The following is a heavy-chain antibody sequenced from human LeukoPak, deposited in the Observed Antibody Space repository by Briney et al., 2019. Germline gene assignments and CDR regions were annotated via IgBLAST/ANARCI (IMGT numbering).Heavy chain of an antibody. Sequence: SETLSLTCTVSGGSISNYYWNWIRQPPGMGLEWVGHISYSGGTKYNPSLQSRVTISIDTSKNQFSLNLSSVTAADTAVYYCARRVIMSAAGVPDTWLDPWGQGILVTVSS. D-gene: IGHD2-8*01. CDR2: ISYSGGT. V-gene: IGHV4-59*08. CDR3: ARRVIMSAAGVPDTWLDP. J-gene: IGHJ5*02. CDR1: GGSISNYY.